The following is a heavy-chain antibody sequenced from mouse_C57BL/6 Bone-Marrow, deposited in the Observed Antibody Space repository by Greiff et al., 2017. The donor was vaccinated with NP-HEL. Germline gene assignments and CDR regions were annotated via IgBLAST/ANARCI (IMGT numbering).Heavy chain of an antibody. CDR1: GFTFSSYA. V-gene: IGHV5-9-1*02. CDR3: TRDRGLRQAMDY. CDR2: ISSGGDYI. J-gene: IGHJ4*01. Sequence: EVKLVESGEGLVKPGGSLKLSCAASGFTFSSYAMSWVRQTPEKRLEWVAYISSGGDYIYYADTVKGRFTISRDNARNTLYLQMSSLKSEDTAMYCCTRDRGLRQAMDYWGQGTTVTVSS. D-gene: IGHD2-4*01.